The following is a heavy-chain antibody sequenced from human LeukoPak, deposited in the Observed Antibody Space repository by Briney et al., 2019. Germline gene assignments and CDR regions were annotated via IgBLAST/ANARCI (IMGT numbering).Heavy chain of an antibody. CDR3: AKGAGIAARKIGAFDI. D-gene: IGHD6-6*01. J-gene: IGHJ3*02. CDR2: IRYDGSNK. Sequence: GGSLRLSCAASGFTFSSYGMHWVRQAPGKGLEWVAFIRYDGSNKYYADSVKGRFTISRDNSKNTLYLQMNSLRAEDTAVYYCAKGAGIAARKIGAFDIWGQGTMVTVSS. CDR1: GFTFSSYG. V-gene: IGHV3-30*02.